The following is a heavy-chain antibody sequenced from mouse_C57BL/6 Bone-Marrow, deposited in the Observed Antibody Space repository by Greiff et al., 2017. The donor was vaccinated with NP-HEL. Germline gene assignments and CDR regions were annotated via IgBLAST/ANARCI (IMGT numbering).Heavy chain of an antibody. CDR1: GYTFTSYW. CDR2: IYPSDSET. CDR3: AREERLYYFDY. V-gene: IGHV1-61*01. J-gene: IGHJ2*01. Sequence: QVQLQQPGAELVRPGSSVKLSCKASGYTFTSYWMDWVKQRPGQGLEWIGNIYPSDSETHYNQKFKDKATLTVDKSSSTAYMQLSSLTSEDSAVYYCAREERLYYFDYWGQGTTLTVSS.